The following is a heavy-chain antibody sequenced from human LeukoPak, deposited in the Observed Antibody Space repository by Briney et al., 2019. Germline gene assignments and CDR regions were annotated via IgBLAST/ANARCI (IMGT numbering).Heavy chain of an antibody. CDR2: IYHSGST. D-gene: IGHD1-26*01. CDR1: GGSISSGGYY. Sequence: KASETLSLTCTVSGGSISSGGYYWSWIRQPPGKGLEWIGYIYHSGSTYYNPSLKSRVTVSVDRSKNQFSLKLSSVTAADTAVYYCARDRGGSRRELPRGYWGQGTLVTVSS. V-gene: IGHV4-30-2*01. CDR3: ARDRGGSRRELPRGY. J-gene: IGHJ4*02.